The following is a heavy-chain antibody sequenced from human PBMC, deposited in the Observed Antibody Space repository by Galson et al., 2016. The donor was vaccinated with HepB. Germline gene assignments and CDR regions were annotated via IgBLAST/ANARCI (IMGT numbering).Heavy chain of an antibody. J-gene: IGHJ6*02. Sequence: LRLSCAASGFSLSTYNTYWVRQAPGKGLEWVAVIWSDGRNKWYVDAAKGRFTISRDNSKDTVYLQMNSLRAEDTAMYYCTRRRGSSIYAMDVWGQGTTVIVSS. CDR1: GFSLSTYN. D-gene: IGHD2-2*01. V-gene: IGHV3-33*07. CDR2: IWSDGRNK. CDR3: TRRRGSSIYAMDV.